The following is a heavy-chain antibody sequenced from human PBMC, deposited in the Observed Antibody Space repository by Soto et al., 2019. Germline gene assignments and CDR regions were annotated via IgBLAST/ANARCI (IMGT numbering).Heavy chain of an antibody. J-gene: IGHJ3*02. CDR3: PSATAAVAAALGI. D-gene: IGHD6-19*01. V-gene: IGHV3-23*01. CDR1: GFTFSNSA. CDR2: ISENGGSRGGT. Sequence: AGGSLRLSCTASGFTFSNSAMIWVRQAPGQGLEWVASISENGGSRGGTYYADSVKGRFTISRNNSKSTLYLQVDSLTGADTAVYYCPSATAAVAAALGIWGQGTMVTVSS.